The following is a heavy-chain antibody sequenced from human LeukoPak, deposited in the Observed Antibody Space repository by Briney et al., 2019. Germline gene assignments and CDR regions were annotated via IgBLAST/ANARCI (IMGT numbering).Heavy chain of an antibody. J-gene: IGHJ4*02. Sequence: GGSLRLTCAASGFTFSGSAMHWVRQASGKGLEWVGRIRSKANSYATAYAASVKGRFTISRDDSKNTAYLQMNSLKTEDTAVYYCTRRAGSSGWPFGYWGQGTLVTVSS. CDR1: GFTFSGSA. CDR3: TRRAGSSGWPFGY. V-gene: IGHV3-73*01. CDR2: IRSKANSYAT. D-gene: IGHD6-19*01.